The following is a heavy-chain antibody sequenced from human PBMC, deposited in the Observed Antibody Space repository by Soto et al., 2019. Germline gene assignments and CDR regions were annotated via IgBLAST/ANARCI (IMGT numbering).Heavy chain of an antibody. V-gene: IGHV1-69*01. CDR1: RGTFSSYA. D-gene: IGHD2-2*01. Sequence: QVQLVQSGAEVKKPGSSVKVSCKASRGTFSSYAISWVRQAPGQGLEWMGGIIPIPGRANYAQKFQGRVTITADESTSTAYMELSSRRSEDTAVYYCARSQGSSTSLEIYYYYYYGMDVWGPGTTVTVSS. CDR3: ARSQGSSTSLEIYYYYYYGMDV. CDR2: IIPIPGRA. J-gene: IGHJ6*02.